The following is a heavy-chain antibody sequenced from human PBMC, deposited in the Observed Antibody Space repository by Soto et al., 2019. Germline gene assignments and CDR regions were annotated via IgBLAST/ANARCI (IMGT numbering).Heavy chain of an antibody. CDR2: ISGSGGST. D-gene: IGHD2-15*01. V-gene: IGHV3-23*01. J-gene: IGHJ4*02. CDR3: AKASYCSGGSCAIDTIFDY. CDR1: GFTFSSYA. Sequence: GGSLRLSCAASGFTFSSYAMSWVRQAPGKGLEWVSAISGSGGSTYYADSVKGRFTISRDNSKNTLYLQMNSLRAEDTAVYYCAKASYCSGGSCAIDTIFDYWGQGTLVTVSS.